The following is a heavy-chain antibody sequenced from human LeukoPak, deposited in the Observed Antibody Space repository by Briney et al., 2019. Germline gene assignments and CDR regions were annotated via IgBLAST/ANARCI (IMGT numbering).Heavy chain of an antibody. Sequence: ASVKVSCKASGYXXTSYDINWVRQATGLGPEWMGWMNPNSGNTGYAQKFQGRVTMTRNTSISTAYLELSSLTSEDTAVYYCARGPNKYDGGNSGSAWFDPWGQGSLVTVSS. V-gene: IGHV1-8*01. CDR2: MNPNSGNT. CDR1: GYXXTSYD. CDR3: ARGPNKYDGGNSGSAWFDP. J-gene: IGHJ5*02. D-gene: IGHD4-23*01.